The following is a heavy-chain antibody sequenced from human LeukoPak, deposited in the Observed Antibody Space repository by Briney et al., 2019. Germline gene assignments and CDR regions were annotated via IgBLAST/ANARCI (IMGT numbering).Heavy chain of an antibody. CDR2: ISSSGSTI. CDR3: AGCRLLPDAFDI. V-gene: IGHV3-48*03. Sequence: GGSLRLSCAASGFTFSSYEMNWVRQAPGKGLEWVSYISSSGSTIYYADSVKGRFTISRDNAKNSLYLQMKSLRAEDTAVYYCAGCRLLPDAFDIWGQGTMVTVSS. D-gene: IGHD2-21*02. J-gene: IGHJ3*02. CDR1: GFTFSSYE.